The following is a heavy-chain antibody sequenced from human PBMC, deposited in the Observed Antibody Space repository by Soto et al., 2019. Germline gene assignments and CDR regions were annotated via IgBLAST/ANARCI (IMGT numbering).Heavy chain of an antibody. V-gene: IGHV2-5*02. J-gene: IGHJ6*02. D-gene: IGHD2-21*02. CDR1: AFSLSTGGVG. Sequence: QITLKESGPTLVKPTQTLTLTCTFSAFSLSTGGVGVGWIRQPPGKALEWLALIYWDDDKRYSPSLRSRLTITNDTSENQVVLTMTNMDPVDTATYYCIQSRCGGDCLQSYASYYYYSMDVWGQGTTVTVSS. CDR2: IYWDDDK. CDR3: IQSRCGGDCLQSYASYYYYSMDV.